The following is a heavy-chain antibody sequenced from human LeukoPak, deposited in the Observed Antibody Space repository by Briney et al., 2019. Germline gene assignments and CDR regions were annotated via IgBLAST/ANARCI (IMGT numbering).Heavy chain of an antibody. D-gene: IGHD3-22*01. CDR2: IYSGGST. CDR3: ARDPNTSGPSDY. CDR1: GFTVSTNY. J-gene: IGHJ4*02. Sequence: GGSLRLSCAASGFTVSTNYMTWVRQAPGKGLEWVSVIYSGGSTYYADSVKGRFTISRDNSKNTLCLQMNSLKAEDTAVYYCARDPNTSGPSDYWGQGTLVTVSS. V-gene: IGHV3-66*02.